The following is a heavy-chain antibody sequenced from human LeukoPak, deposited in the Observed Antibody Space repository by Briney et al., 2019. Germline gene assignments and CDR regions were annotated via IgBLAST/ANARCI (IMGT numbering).Heavy chain of an antibody. CDR3: ARGRSRYCSGGSCYWYFDL. Sequence: SETLSLTCTVSGGSISSGDYYWSWIRQPPGKGLEWIGEINHSGSTNYNPSLKSRVTISVDTSKNQFSLKLSSVTAADTAVYYCARGRSRYCSGGSCYWYFDLWGRGTLVTVSS. D-gene: IGHD2-15*01. V-gene: IGHV4-39*07. CDR2: INHSGST. CDR1: GGSISSGDYY. J-gene: IGHJ2*01.